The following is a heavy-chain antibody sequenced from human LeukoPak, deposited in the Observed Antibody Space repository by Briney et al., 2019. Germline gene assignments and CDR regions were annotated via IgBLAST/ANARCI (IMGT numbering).Heavy chain of an antibody. Sequence: ASVKVSCKASGYTFTSYAMNWVRQAPGQGLEWMGWINTNTGNPTYAQGFTGRFVFSLDTSVSTAYLQISSLKAEDTAVYYCARPLYSSRRVDWFDPWGQGTLVTVSS. CDR1: GYTFTSYA. D-gene: IGHD1-26*01. CDR3: ARPLYSSRRVDWFDP. V-gene: IGHV7-4-1*02. CDR2: INTNTGNP. J-gene: IGHJ5*02.